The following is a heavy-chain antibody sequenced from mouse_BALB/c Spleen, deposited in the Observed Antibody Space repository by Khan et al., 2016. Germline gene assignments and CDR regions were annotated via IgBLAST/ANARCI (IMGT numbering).Heavy chain of an antibody. D-gene: IGHD1-2*01. CDR1: GYSITSGYG. V-gene: IGHV3-2*02. CDR2: ISYSGST. Sequence: EVQLQESGPGLVKPSQSLSLTCTVTGYSITSGYGWNWIRQFPGNKLEWMGYISYSGSTNYNPSLKSRISITRDTSKNQCFLQLNSVTTEDTATXYCARTARINYWGQGTTLTVSS. J-gene: IGHJ2*01. CDR3: ARTARINY.